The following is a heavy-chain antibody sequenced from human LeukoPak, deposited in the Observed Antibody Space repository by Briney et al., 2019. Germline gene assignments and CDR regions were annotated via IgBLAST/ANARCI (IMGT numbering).Heavy chain of an antibody. D-gene: IGHD3-10*01. CDR3: ARDNYYGSGSPIYYFDY. J-gene: IGHJ4*02. CDR2: IKQDGSEK. V-gene: IGHV3-7*01. Sequence: PGGSLRLSCAASGFTFSSYWMSWVRQAPGKGLGWVANIKQDGSEKYYVDSVKGRFTISRDNAKNSLYLQMNSLRAEDTAVYYCARDNYYGSGSPIYYFDYWGQGTLVTVSS. CDR1: GFTFSSYW.